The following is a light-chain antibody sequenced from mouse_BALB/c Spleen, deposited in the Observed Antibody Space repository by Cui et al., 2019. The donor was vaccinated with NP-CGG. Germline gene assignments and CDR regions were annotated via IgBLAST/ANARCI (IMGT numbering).Light chain of an antibody. V-gene: IGLV1*01. CDR1: TGAFTASNY. J-gene: IGLJ1*01. CDR3: ALWYSNHWV. CDR2: GTN. Sequence: QVVVTQGSALIKSPGETVTLTCRSSTGAFTASNYANWVQEKPDHLFTGLIGGTNNRVPGVPARFSGSLIGDKTALTITGAQTEDKAIYCCALWYSNHWVFGRGTKLTVL.